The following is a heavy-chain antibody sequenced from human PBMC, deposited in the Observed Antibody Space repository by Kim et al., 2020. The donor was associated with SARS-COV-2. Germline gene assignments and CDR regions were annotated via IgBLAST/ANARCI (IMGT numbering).Heavy chain of an antibody. CDR1: GFTFSSYE. CDR3: ARGVTAIPPDYYYGMDV. CDR2: ISSSGSTI. Sequence: GGSLRLSCAASGFTFSSYEMNWVRQAPGKGLEWVSYISSSGSTIYYADSVKGRFTISRDNAKNSLYLQMNSLRAEYTAVYYCARGVTAIPPDYYYGMDVWGQGTTVTVSS. V-gene: IGHV3-48*03. J-gene: IGHJ6*02. D-gene: IGHD2-21*02.